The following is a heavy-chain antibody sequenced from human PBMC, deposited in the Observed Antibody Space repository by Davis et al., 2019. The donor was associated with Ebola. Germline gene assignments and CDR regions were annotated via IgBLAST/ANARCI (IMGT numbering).Heavy chain of an antibody. V-gene: IGHV3-30*18. CDR3: AKGYGSYYYYGMDV. Sequence: GESLKISCAASGFTFSSYSMHWVRQAPGKGLEWVAVISYDGSNKYYADSVKGRFTISRDNSKNTLYLQMNSLRAEDTAVYYCAKGYGSYYYYGMDVWPRDHGHRLL. CDR2: ISYDGSNK. D-gene: IGHD5-18*01. J-gene: IGHJ6*02. CDR1: GFTFSSYS.